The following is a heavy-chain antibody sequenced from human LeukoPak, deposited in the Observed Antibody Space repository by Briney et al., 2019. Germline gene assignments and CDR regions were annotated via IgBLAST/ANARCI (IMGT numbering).Heavy chain of an antibody. CDR3: ARRAGGYSHSYDY. D-gene: IGHD4-23*01. Sequence: PGGSLRLSCVDSGFTFSTYSMNWVRQAPGKGLEWVSSISSSSSYIYYGDSVKGRFTISRDNSKNTLYLQMNNLRADDTAVYYCARRAGGYSHSYDYWGQGTLVTVSS. J-gene: IGHJ4*02. V-gene: IGHV3-21*04. CDR1: GFTFSTYS. CDR2: ISSSSSYI.